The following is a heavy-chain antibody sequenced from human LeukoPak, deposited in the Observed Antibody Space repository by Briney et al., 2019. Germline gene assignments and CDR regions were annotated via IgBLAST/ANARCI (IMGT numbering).Heavy chain of an antibody. CDR3: AKVQFWRLDIVAATDY. CDR1: GFTFSSYA. J-gene: IGHJ4*02. D-gene: IGHD5-12*01. V-gene: IGHV3-23*01. CDR2: ISGSGGST. Sequence: GGSLRLSCAATGFTFSSYAMSWVRQAPGKGLEWVSAISGSGGSTYYADSVKGRFTISRDNSKNTLYLQMNSLRAEDTAVYYCAKVQFWRLDIVAATDYWGQGTLVTVSS.